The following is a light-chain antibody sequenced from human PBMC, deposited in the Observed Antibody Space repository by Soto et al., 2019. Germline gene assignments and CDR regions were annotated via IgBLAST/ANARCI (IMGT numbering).Light chain of an antibody. CDR1: QSISSY. Sequence: DIQMTQSPSSLSASVGDRVTITCRASQSISSYLNWYQHKPGKAPKLLIDAASSLQSGVTSTFSSSGTGTDFTLTISSLQAEDFVTYYCQQSYSTLWTFGQGTKVDIK. J-gene: IGKJ1*01. V-gene: IGKV1-39*01. CDR3: QQSYSTLWT. CDR2: AAS.